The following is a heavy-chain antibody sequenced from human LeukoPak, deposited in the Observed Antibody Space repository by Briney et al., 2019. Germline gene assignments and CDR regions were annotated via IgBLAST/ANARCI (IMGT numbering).Heavy chain of an antibody. D-gene: IGHD5-18*01. CDR1: GFTFSSYA. V-gene: IGHV3-48*01. J-gene: IGHJ4*02. Sequence: GGSLRLSCAASGFTFSSYAMSWVRQAPGRGLEWVSYISDSSRPIYYADSVKGRFTISRDNAKNSLYLQMNSLRAEDTAVYYCARDYSYGFLNWGQGTLVTVSS. CDR3: ARDYSYGFLN. CDR2: ISDSSRPI.